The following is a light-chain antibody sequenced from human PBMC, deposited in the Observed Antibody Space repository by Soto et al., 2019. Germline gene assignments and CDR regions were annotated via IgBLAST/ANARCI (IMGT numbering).Light chain of an antibody. Sequence: EIVMTQSPATLSVSPGERATLSCRASQSVSSNLAWYQQKPGQAPRLLIYDASNRATGIPARFSGSGSGTDFTLTISSLEPEDFAVYYCQQRSNWPTTFGGGTKVDI. CDR1: QSVSSN. V-gene: IGKV3-11*01. J-gene: IGKJ4*01. CDR3: QQRSNWPTT. CDR2: DAS.